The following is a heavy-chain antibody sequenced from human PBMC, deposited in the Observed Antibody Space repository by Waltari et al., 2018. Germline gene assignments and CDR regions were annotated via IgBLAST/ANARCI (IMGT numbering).Heavy chain of an antibody. V-gene: IGHV4-59*08. CDR3: ARRLGEVDYYYYYYMDV. CDR2: IYYSGST. CDR1: GGSISSYY. J-gene: IGHJ6*03. Sequence: QVQLQESGPGLVKPSETLSLTCTVSGGSISSYYWSWIRQPPGKGLEWIGYIYYSGSTNYNPSLKSRVTISVDTSKNQFSLKLSSVTAADTAVYYCARRLGEVDYYYYYYMDVWGKGTTVTISS. D-gene: IGHD3-16*01.